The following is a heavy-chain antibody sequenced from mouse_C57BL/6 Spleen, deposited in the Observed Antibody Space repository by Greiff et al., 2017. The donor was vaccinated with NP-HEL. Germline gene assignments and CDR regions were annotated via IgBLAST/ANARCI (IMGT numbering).Heavy chain of an antibody. CDR3: ASPLTTVVAPDY. V-gene: IGHV1-7*01. CDR1: GYTFTSYW. D-gene: IGHD1-1*01. J-gene: IGHJ2*01. CDR2: INPSSGYT. Sequence: VQLQQSGAELAKPGASVKLSCKASGYTFTSYWMHWVKQRPGQGLEWIGYINPSSGYTKYNQKFKDKATLTADKSSSTAYMQLSSLTYEESAGYYCASPLTTVVAPDYWGQGTTLTVSS.